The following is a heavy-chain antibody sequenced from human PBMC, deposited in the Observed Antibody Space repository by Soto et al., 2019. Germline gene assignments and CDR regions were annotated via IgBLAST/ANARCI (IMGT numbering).Heavy chain of an antibody. CDR2: IYHSGST. V-gene: IGHV4-30-2*06. CDR3: ARSRITMIVVPSAFDI. D-gene: IGHD3-22*01. Sequence: SETLSLTCAVSGGSISSGGYSWSWIRQSPGKGLEWIGYIYHSGSTYYNPSLKSRVTISVDRSKNQFSLKLSSVTAADTAVYYCARSRITMIVVPSAFDIWGQGTIVTVSS. J-gene: IGHJ3*02. CDR1: GGSISSGGYS.